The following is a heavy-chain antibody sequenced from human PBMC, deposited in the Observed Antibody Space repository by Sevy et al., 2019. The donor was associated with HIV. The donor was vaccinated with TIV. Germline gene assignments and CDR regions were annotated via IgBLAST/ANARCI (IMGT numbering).Heavy chain of an antibody. D-gene: IGHD1-7*01. J-gene: IGHJ6*02. Sequence: ASVKVSCKASGYTFTGDYLHWVRQAPGQGLEWMGRVYPNSGGTNYAQKFQGRVTMTRDTSISTAYMELSRLRSDVTAVYYCARDGGGGTTNSGMDVWGQGTTVTVSS. CDR2: VYPNSGGT. CDR1: GYTFTGDY. V-gene: IGHV1-2*06. CDR3: ARDGGGGTTNSGMDV.